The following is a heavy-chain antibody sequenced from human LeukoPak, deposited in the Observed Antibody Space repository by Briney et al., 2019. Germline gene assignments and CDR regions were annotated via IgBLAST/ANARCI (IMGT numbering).Heavy chain of an antibody. CDR2: LSAGGDTT. CDR1: GFIFSNYD. Sequence: GGSLRLSCAASGFIFSNYDMAWVRQTPGKGLEWVSGLSAGGDTTYYADSVKGRFTISRDTSKNTLSLQMNSLRAEDTAIYYCATYRQVLLPFESWGQGTLVTVSS. J-gene: IGHJ4*02. D-gene: IGHD2-8*02. V-gene: IGHV3-23*01. CDR3: ATYRQVLLPFES.